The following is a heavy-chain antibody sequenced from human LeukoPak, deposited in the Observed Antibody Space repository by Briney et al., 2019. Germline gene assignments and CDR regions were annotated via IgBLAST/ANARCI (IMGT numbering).Heavy chain of an antibody. CDR1: GGSINSGGYY. V-gene: IGHV4-31*03. CDR3: AGIDLNMVRGVQD. J-gene: IGHJ4*02. D-gene: IGHD3-10*01. CDR2: ISYIGNT. Sequence: SETLSLTCTVSGGSINSGGYYWSWIRQHPGKGLEWIGYISYIGNTYYNPSLKSRLTISVDTSKNQLSLKLSSVTAADTAVYYCAGIDLNMVRGVQDWGQGTLVTVSS.